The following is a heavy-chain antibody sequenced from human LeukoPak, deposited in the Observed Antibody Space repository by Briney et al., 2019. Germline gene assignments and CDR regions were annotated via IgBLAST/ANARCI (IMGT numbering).Heavy chain of an antibody. Sequence: ASETLSLTCTVSGGSISSSSYYWGWIRQPPGKGLEWIGSIYYSGSTYYNPSLKSRVTISVDTSKNPFSLKLSSVTAADTAVYYCARHLPGNRGSGWYYWGQGTLVTVSS. CDR1: GGSISSSSYY. CDR3: ARHLPGNRGSGWYY. D-gene: IGHD6-19*01. CDR2: IYYSGST. J-gene: IGHJ4*02. V-gene: IGHV4-39*01.